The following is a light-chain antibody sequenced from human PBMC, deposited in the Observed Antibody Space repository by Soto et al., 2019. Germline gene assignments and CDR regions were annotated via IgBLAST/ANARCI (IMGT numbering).Light chain of an antibody. J-gene: IGKJ2*02. CDR2: AAY. V-gene: IGKV1-39*01. Sequence: DIQMTQSPSSLSASVGDRVTITCRASQSISSYLNWYQQKPGKAPKLLIYAAYSLQSGVSSRFSGSGSGTYFTLPISSLQPEDLATYYCQQSYSTPGTFGQGTTLEIK. CDR1: QSISSY. CDR3: QQSYSTPGT.